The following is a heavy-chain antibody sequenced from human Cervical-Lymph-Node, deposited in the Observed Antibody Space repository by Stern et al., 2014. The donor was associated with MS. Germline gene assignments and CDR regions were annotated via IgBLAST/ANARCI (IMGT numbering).Heavy chain of an antibody. D-gene: IGHD3-10*01. CDR2: IYRGGST. V-gene: IGHV4-30-2*01. J-gene: IGHJ4*02. CDR1: GGSISSGGFS. Sequence: QLQLQESGSGLVKPSQTLSLTCAVSGGSISSGGFSWSWIRQPPGKGLEWIVYIYRGGSTYYNSSLKSRVTILLDKSKNQFSLRLSSVTAADTAVYYCVGGPRVWGQGTLVTVSS. CDR3: VGGPRV.